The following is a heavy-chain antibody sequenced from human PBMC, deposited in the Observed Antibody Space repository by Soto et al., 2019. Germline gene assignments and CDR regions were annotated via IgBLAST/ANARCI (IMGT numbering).Heavy chain of an antibody. Sequence: QVHLQQWGAGLLKPSETLSLTCAVYGGSFSDTYWNWFRQPPGKGLEWIGEINHNTNTIYNPSLTPQVTIASVPSMDPFSRKLTSLTAADTAVYYCARGVRLFRGSFDPWGQGTLVTVSS. V-gene: IGHV4-34*01. D-gene: IGHD2-15*01. CDR2: INHNTNT. J-gene: IGHJ5*02. CDR1: GGSFSDTY. CDR3: ARGVRLFRGSFDP.